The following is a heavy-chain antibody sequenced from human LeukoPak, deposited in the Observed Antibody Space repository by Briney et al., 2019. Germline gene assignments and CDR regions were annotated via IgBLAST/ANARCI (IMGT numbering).Heavy chain of an antibody. CDR2: IYYSGST. V-gene: IGHV4-39*07. Sequence: SETLSLTCTVSGGSISSSSYYWGWIRQPPGKGLEWIGSIYYSGSTYYNPSLKSRVTISVDTSKNQFSLKLSSVTAADTAVYYCARDIGSSWYSWGQGTLVTVSS. CDR3: ARDIGSSWYS. D-gene: IGHD6-13*01. J-gene: IGHJ4*02. CDR1: GGSISSSSYY.